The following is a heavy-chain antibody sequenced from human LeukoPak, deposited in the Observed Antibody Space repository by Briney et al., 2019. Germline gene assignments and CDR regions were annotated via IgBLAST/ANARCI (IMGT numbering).Heavy chain of an antibody. D-gene: IGHD6-19*01. Sequence: ASVKVSCKASGYTFTGYYMHWVRQAPGQGLEWMGWINPNSGGTNYAQEFQGRVTMTRDTSISTAYMELSRLRSDDTAVYYCASGGYSSGWTDYYYFDYWGQGTLVTVSS. J-gene: IGHJ4*02. V-gene: IGHV1-2*02. CDR3: ASGGYSSGWTDYYYFDY. CDR1: GYTFTGYY. CDR2: INPNSGGT.